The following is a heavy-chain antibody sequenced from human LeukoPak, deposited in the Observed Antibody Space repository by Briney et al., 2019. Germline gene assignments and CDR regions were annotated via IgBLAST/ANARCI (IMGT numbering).Heavy chain of an antibody. Sequence: ASVKVSCKASGYTFTGYYMHWVRQAPGQGLEWMGWINPNSGGTNYAQKFQGRVTMTRDTSISTAYMELSRLRSDDTAVYYCARSFGTVTTSIDFDYWGQGTLVTVSS. D-gene: IGHD4-11*01. V-gene: IGHV1-2*02. CDR3: ARSFGTVTTSIDFDY. CDR2: INPNSGGT. CDR1: GYTFTGYY. J-gene: IGHJ4*02.